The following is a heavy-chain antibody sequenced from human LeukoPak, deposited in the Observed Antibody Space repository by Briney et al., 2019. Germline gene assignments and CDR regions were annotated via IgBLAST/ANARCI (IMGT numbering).Heavy chain of an antibody. Sequence: GGSLRLSCAASGFTFSSYGMHWVRQAPGKGLEWVAFIRYDGSNKYYADSVKGRFTISRDNSKNTLYLQMNSLRAEDTAVYYCAKLYYVFWSGSPATVYRAVGGKGTTVTVSS. CDR3: AKLYYVFWSGSPATVYRAV. J-gene: IGHJ6*03. D-gene: IGHD3-3*01. V-gene: IGHV3-30*02. CDR1: GFTFSSYG. CDR2: IRYDGSNK.